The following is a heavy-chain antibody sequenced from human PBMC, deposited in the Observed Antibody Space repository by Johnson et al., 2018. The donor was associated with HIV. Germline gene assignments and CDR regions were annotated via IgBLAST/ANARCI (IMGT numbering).Heavy chain of an antibody. CDR3: ARVRTGRENAFDI. Sequence: QVQLVESGGGLVQPGGSLRLSCAASGFIFDDYGMNWVRQAPGKGLEWVAVISYDGSNKYYADSVKGRFTISRDNSKNTLYLQMNSLRAEDTAVYYCARVRTGRENAFDIWGQGTMVTVSS. CDR2: ISYDGSNK. J-gene: IGHJ3*02. CDR1: GFIFDDYG. V-gene: IGHV3-30*03. D-gene: IGHD2-8*02.